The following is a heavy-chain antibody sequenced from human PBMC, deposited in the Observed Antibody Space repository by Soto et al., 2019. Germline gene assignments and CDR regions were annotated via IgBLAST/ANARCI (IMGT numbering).Heavy chain of an antibody. J-gene: IGHJ4*02. CDR3: ARDIGSYAYGEGY. CDR1: GGSINIYW. D-gene: IGHD3-10*01. Sequence: PSETLSLTCSVSGGSINIYWGSWIRQPAGKGLEWIGRVYSSGTTDYNPSLNSRATLSVETSKNQFSLKLSSVTAADTAVYYCARDIGSYAYGEGYWGQGIQVTVSS. CDR2: VYSSGTT. V-gene: IGHV4-4*07.